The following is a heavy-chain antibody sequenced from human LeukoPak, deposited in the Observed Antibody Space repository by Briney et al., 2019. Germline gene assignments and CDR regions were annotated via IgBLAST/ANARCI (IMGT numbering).Heavy chain of an antibody. J-gene: IGHJ3*02. Sequence: GGSLRLSCAASGFTFSSYATSWVRQAPGKGLEWVSAISGSGGSTYYADSVKGRFTISRDNSKNTLYLQMNGLRAEDTAVYYCAKDWARASGSPPDDAFDIWGQGTMVTVSS. CDR3: AKDWARASGSPPDDAFDI. V-gene: IGHV3-23*01. CDR1: GFTFSSYA. CDR2: ISGSGGST. D-gene: IGHD1-26*01.